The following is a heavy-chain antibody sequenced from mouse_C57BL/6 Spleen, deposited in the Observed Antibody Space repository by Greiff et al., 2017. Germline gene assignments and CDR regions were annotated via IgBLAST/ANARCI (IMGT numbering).Heavy chain of an antibody. CDR3: ARGVYYYGSSYGGYFDV. D-gene: IGHD1-1*01. CDR1: GYSITSDY. CDR2: ISYSGST. J-gene: IGHJ1*03. V-gene: IGHV3-8*01. Sequence: EVNVVESGPGLAKPSQTLSLTCSVTGYSITSDYWNWIRKFPGNKLEYMGYISYSGSTYYNPSLKSRISITRDTSKNQYYLQLNSVTTEDTATYYCARGVYYYGSSYGGYFDVWGTGTTGTVSS.